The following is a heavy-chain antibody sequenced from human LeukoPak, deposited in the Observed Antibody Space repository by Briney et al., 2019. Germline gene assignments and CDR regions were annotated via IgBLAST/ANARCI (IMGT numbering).Heavy chain of an antibody. CDR3: ARRYSNYFFDE. CDR2: IYHSGST. J-gene: IGHJ4*02. CDR1: GYSLTSGYY. D-gene: IGHD4-11*01. Sequence: PSETLSLTCAVSGYSLTSGYYCAWIRQPPGKGLERIGNIYHSGSTYYNASLKSRVTISVDTSKNQFSLKLSSVTAADMAVYYCARRYSNYFFDEWGQGTLVTVSS. V-gene: IGHV4-38-2*01.